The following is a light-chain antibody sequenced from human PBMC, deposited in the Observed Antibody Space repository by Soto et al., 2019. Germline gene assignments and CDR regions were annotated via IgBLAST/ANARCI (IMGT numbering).Light chain of an antibody. J-gene: IGLJ1*01. V-gene: IGLV2-23*02. CDR3: CSYAGSSTYV. CDR2: HVS. Sequence: QSVLAQPASVSGSPGQSITISCIGTSSDIGTYNYVAWYQQHPAKTPKLIIYHVSKRPSGVSNRFSGSKSGNTASLTISGLQAEDEADYYCCSYAGSSTYVFGTGTKVTVL. CDR1: SSDIGTYNY.